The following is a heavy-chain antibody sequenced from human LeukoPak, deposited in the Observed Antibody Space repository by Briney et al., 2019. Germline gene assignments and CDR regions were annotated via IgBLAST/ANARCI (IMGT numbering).Heavy chain of an antibody. CDR2: INRSGST. Sequence: SETLSLTCAVYGXSFSGYYWIWIRQPPGKGLEWIGEINRSGSTTYNPSLKSRVTISLDTSKNQFSLKLSSVTAADTAVYYCASSLVRADMVTGIDYWGQGTLVTVSS. CDR3: ASSLVRADMVTGIDY. V-gene: IGHV4-34*01. CDR1: GXSFSGYY. J-gene: IGHJ4*02. D-gene: IGHD5-18*01.